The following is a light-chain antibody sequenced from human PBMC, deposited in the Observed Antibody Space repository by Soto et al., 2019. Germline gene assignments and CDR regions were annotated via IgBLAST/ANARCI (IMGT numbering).Light chain of an antibody. CDR3: RSFAGNNNLV. J-gene: IGLJ2*01. CDR2: EVS. CDR1: SSDVGGYNY. Sequence: QSVLTQPPSASGSPGQSVTISCTGNSSDVGGYNYVSWYQQHPGKAPKLMISEVSKRPSGVPDRFSGSKSGNTASLTVSGLQAEDEADYYCRSFAGNNNLVFGGGTQLTV. V-gene: IGLV2-8*01.